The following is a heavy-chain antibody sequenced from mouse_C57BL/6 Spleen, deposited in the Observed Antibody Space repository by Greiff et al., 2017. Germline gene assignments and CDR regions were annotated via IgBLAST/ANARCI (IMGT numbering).Heavy chain of an antibody. D-gene: IGHD2-5*01. CDR2: ISDGGSYT. V-gene: IGHV5-4*01. CDR3: ARVLYYYSNYEAYAMDY. J-gene: IGHJ4*01. CDR1: GFTFSSYA. Sequence: EVQVVESGGGLVKPGGSLKLSCAASGFTFSSYAMSWVRQTPEKRLEWVATISDGGSYTYYPDNVKGRFTISRDKAKNNLYLQMSHLKSEDTAMYYCARVLYYYSNYEAYAMDYWGQGTSVTVSS.